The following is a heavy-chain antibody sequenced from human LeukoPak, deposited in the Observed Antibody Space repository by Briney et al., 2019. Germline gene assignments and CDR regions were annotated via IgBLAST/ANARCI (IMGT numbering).Heavy chain of an antibody. D-gene: IGHD3-22*01. Sequence: ASVKVSCKASGYTFTGYYVHWVRQAPGQGLEWMGWINPNSGGTNYAQKFQGRVTMTRDTSISTAYMELSRLRSDDTAVYYCARDRITMIVVTRFDIWGQGTMVTVSS. J-gene: IGHJ3*02. V-gene: IGHV1-2*02. CDR1: GYTFTGYY. CDR3: ARDRITMIVVTRFDI. CDR2: INPNSGGT.